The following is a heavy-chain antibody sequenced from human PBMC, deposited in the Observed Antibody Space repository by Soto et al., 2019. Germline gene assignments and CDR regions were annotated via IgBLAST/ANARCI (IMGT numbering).Heavy chain of an antibody. CDR3: ARSGYNWNDGARGYFDY. D-gene: IGHD1-20*01. J-gene: IGHJ4*02. CDR2: ISSSGRTI. V-gene: IGHV3-48*03. CDR1: GFTFSSYE. Sequence: EVQLVESGGGLVQPGGSLRLSCAASGFTFSSYEMNWVRQAPGKGPEWVSYISSSGRTIYYADSVKGRFTISRDNAKNSLYLQMNSLRAEDTAVYYCARSGYNWNDGARGYFDYWGQGTLVTVSS.